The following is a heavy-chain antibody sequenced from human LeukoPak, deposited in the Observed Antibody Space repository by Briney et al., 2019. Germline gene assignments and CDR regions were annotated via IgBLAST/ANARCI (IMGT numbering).Heavy chain of an antibody. CDR1: GRSFSGYY. J-gene: IGHJ4*02. CDR3: ARERSYDFWSGSFDY. Sequence: PSETLSLTCAVYGRSFSGYYWSWIRQPPGKGLEWIGEINHSGSTNYNPSLKSRVTISVDTSKNQFSLKLSSVTAADTAVYYCARERSYDFWSGSFDYWGQGTLVTVSS. V-gene: IGHV4-34*01. CDR2: INHSGST. D-gene: IGHD3-3*01.